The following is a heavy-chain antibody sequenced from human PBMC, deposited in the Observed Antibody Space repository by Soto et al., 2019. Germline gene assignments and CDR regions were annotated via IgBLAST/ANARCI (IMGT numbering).Heavy chain of an antibody. J-gene: IGHJ4*01. CDR1: GFTFSSYC. Sequence: PGGSLRLSCAASGFTFSSYCMSWVRQAPGKGLEWVANIKQDGSEKYYVDSVKGRFTISRDNAENSLYLQMNSLRAEDTAVYYCTRGGCISESYYCFDYWGHGTLVTVSS. CDR3: TRGGCISESYYCFDY. CDR2: IKQDGSEK. V-gene: IGHV3-7*01. D-gene: IGHD1-26*01.